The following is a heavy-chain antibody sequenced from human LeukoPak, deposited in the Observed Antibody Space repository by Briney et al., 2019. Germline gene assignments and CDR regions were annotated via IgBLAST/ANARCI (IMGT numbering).Heavy chain of an antibody. V-gene: IGHV4-59*08. CDR3: ASGLRYFDPYY. D-gene: IGHD3-9*01. CDR2: IYYSGST. J-gene: IGHJ4*02. CDR1: GGSISSYY. Sequence: SETLSLTCTVSGGSISSYYWSWIRQPPGKGLEWIGYIYYSGSTNYNPSLKSRVTISVDTSKNQFSLKLSSVTAADTAVYYCASGLRYFDPYYWGQGTLVTVSS.